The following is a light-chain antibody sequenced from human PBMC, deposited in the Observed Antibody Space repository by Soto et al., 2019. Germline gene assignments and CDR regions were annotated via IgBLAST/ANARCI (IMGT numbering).Light chain of an antibody. V-gene: IGKV1-5*03. CDR3: QQYNSYSSWT. Sequence: TQSPGTLSLSPGERATLSCRASQSVSSSYLAWYQQKPGKAPKLLIYKASSLESGVPSRFSGSGSGTEFTLTISSLQPDDFATYYCQQYNSYSSWTFGQGTKVEIK. CDR1: QSVSSS. J-gene: IGKJ1*01. CDR2: KAS.